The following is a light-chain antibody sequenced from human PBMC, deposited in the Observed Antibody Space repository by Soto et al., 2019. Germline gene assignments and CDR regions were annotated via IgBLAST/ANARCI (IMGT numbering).Light chain of an antibody. Sequence: QSVLTQPPSVSGAPGQRVTISCTGSSSNIGAHYDVHWYQQLPGTAPKLLMYGNTNRPSGVPDRFSGSKSGTSASLAITGLQAEDEADYYCQSYDSSLSGWVFGGGTKLTVL. CDR1: SSNIGAHYD. CDR3: QSYDSSLSGWV. V-gene: IGLV1-40*01. J-gene: IGLJ3*02. CDR2: GNT.